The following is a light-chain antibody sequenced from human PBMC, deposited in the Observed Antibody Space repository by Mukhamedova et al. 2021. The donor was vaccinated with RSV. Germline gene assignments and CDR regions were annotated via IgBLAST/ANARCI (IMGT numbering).Light chain of an antibody. J-gene: IGLJ2*01. V-gene: IGLV2-14*01. CDR3: SSYTSSRTKVDVA. CDR2: EVN. Sequence: HHPGKAPKLMIYEVNKRPSGVSNRFSGSKSGNTASLTISGLQAEDEADYYCSSYTSSRTKVDVAFGGGTKLTVL.